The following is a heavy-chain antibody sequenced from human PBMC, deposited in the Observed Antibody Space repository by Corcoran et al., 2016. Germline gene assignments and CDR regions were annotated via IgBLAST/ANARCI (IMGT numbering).Heavy chain of an antibody. V-gene: IGHV1-18*01. D-gene: IGHD3-22*01. J-gene: IGHJ4*02. CDR2: ISAYNGNT. Sequence: QVQLVQSGAEVKKPGASVKVSCQTSGYSFTSYGTSWVRQATGQGLEWVGWISAYNGNTNNAQNVPGRVTMTTDTSTSTAYMELRNLRSDDTAIYYCTRGAYYLVNWGQGTLVTVSS. CDR3: TRGAYYLVN. CDR1: GYSFTSYG.